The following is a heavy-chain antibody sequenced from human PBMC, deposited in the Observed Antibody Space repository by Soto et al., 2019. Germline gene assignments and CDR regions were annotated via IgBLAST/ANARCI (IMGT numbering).Heavy chain of an antibody. J-gene: IGHJ5*02. Sequence: GESLKISCKGSGYSFTSYWIGWVRQMPGKGLEWMGIIYPGGSDTRYSPSFQGQVTISADKSISTAYLQWSSLKASDTAMYYCARQEYYYDSSGYYYWFDPWGQGTLVTVSS. D-gene: IGHD3-22*01. CDR1: GYSFTSYW. CDR2: IYPGGSDT. CDR3: ARQEYYYDSSGYYYWFDP. V-gene: IGHV5-51*01.